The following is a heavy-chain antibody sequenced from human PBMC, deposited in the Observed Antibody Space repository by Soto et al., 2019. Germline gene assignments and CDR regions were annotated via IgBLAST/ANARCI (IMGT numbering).Heavy chain of an antibody. Sequence: PGESLRLSCAASGFTFSTYALSWVRQAPGKGLEWVSAISANGQGIYYADSVRDRFTISRDNSKNTILLHMDSLRAEDTAVYYRAKDRTYPRDQFHPWGQGTLVTVSS. CDR3: AKDRTYPRDQFHP. J-gene: IGHJ5*02. CDR2: ISANGQGI. V-gene: IGHV3-23*01. CDR1: GFTFSTYA.